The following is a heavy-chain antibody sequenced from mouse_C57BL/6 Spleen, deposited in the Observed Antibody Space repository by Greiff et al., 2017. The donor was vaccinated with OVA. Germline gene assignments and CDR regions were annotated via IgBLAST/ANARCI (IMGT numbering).Heavy chain of an antibody. D-gene: IGHD1-1*01. CDR2: ISGGGGNT. V-gene: IGHV5-9*01. CDR3: ARRPTVVAPFDY. Sequence: VQLVESGGGLVKPGGSLKLSCAASGFTFSSYTMSWVRQTPEKRLEWVATISGGGGNTYYPDSVKGRFTISRDNAKNTLYLQMSSLRSEDTALYYCARRPTVVAPFDYWGQGTTLTVSS. CDR1: GFTFSSYT. J-gene: IGHJ2*01.